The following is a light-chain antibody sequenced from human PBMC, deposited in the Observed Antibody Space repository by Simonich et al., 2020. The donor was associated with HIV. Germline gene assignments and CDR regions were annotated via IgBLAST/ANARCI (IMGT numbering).Light chain of an antibody. Sequence: EIVMTQSPATLSVSPGERAALSCRASQSVSSNLAWYQQKPGHAPRLLIYAASTRATGIPARFSGSGSGTEFTLTISSLQSEDFAVYYCKQYNNWPYTFGQGTKLEIK. V-gene: IGKV3-15*01. J-gene: IGKJ2*01. CDR3: KQYNNWPYT. CDR2: AAS. CDR1: QSVSSN.